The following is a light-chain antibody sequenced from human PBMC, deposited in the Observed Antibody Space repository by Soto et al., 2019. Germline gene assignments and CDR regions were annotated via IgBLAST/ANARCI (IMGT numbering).Light chain of an antibody. Sequence: EIMFNQSPDTLALSPCETATLSPSASQTVRNNYLAWYQQKPGQAPRLLIYDASSRATGIPDRFSGGGSGTDFTLTISRLEPEDFAVYYCQQFSSYPLTFGGGTKVDI. CDR1: QTVRNNY. J-gene: IGKJ4*01. V-gene: IGKV3-20*01. CDR2: DAS. CDR3: QQFSSYPLT.